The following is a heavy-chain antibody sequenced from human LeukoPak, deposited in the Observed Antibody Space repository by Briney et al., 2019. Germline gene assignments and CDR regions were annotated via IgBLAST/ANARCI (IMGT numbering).Heavy chain of an antibody. V-gene: IGHV3-21*01. CDR2: ISSSSSYI. Sequence: GGSLRLSCAASGFTFSSCSMNWVRQAPGKGLEWVSSISSSSSYIYYADSVKGRFTISRDNAKNSLYLQMNSLRAEDTAVYYCAREDSYYYGSGSYPFDYWGQGTLVTVSS. D-gene: IGHD3-10*01. J-gene: IGHJ4*02. CDR1: GFTFSSCS. CDR3: AREDSYYYGSGSYPFDY.